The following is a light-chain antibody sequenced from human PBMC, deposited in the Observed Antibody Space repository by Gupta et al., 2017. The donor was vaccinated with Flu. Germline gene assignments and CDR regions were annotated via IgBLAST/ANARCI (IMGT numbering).Light chain of an antibody. CDR2: DVR. CDR3: CSYGGTSWV. Sequence: QSALTQPRPVSGSPGQSVTISCSGSSSDIGANDFVTWYQQHPGKVPKLMIYDVRHRPSGVPDRFFGSKSGNTASLIISGLQAEDEADYYCCSYGGTSWVFGGGTKLTVL. J-gene: IGLJ3*02. CDR1: SSDIGANDF. V-gene: IGLV2-11*01.